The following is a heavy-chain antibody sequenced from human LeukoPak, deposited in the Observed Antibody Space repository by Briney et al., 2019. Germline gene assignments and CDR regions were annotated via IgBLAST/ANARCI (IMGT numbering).Heavy chain of an antibody. V-gene: IGHV4-59*01. D-gene: IGHD1-26*01. Sequence: SETLSLTCTVSSGAISSYYWSWIRQPPGKGLEWIGYIYYSGSTSYNPSLKSRVTMSVDTSKNQFSLKVSSVTAADAAVYYCARVLGVYFDYWGQGTLVTVSS. CDR2: IYYSGST. J-gene: IGHJ4*02. CDR3: ARVLGVYFDY. CDR1: SGAISSYY.